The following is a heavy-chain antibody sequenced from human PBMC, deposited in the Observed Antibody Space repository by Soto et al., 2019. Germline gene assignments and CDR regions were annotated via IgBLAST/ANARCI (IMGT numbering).Heavy chain of an antibody. CDR2: ISWDGDIT. D-gene: IGHD5-18*01. V-gene: IGHV3-43D*04. CDR1: GFPFDDYA. Sequence: LRLSCAASGFPFDDYAMHWVRQAPGKGLEWVSFISWDGDITYYADSVKGRFTISRDNSQNSLYLQMNSLRGEDTAFYYCAKGGGYTYGLFDYWGQGTQVNVS. CDR3: AKGGGYTYGLFDY. J-gene: IGHJ4*02.